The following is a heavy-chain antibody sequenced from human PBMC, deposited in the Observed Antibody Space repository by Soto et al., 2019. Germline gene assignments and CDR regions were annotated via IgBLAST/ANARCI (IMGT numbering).Heavy chain of an antibody. V-gene: IGHV3-7*01. CDR3: SRDSGSTWDYNWFDP. Sequence: GGSLRLSCAASGFTFSGYWMSWVRQAPGKGLDWVANIKQDGSEKYYVDSVKGRFTISRDNAKNSVYLQMNSLRAEDTAVYYCSRDSGSTWDYNWFDPWGQGTLVTVSS. D-gene: IGHD6-13*01. CDR2: IKQDGSEK. CDR1: GFTFSGYW. J-gene: IGHJ5*02.